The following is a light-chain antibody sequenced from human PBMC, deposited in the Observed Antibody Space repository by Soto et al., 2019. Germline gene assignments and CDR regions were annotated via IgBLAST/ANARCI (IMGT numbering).Light chain of an antibody. CDR1: NIGNKD. J-gene: IGLJ2*01. V-gene: IGLV3-9*01. Sequence: SYELTQPPSVSVALGQTARIPCAGNNIGNKDVHWYQQKPGQAPVLVIYRDTNRPSGIPERFSGSNSGNTATLTISRPQAGDEADYYCQVWDSSSEHVVFGGGTKVTVL. CDR2: RDT. CDR3: QVWDSSSEHVV.